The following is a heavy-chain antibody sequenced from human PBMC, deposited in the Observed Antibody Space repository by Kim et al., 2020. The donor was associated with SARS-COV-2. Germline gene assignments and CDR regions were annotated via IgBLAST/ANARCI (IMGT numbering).Heavy chain of an antibody. Sequence: GGSLRLSCTASGFTFSSYWMSWVRQAPGKGLEWVANIKQDGSEKYYVDSVKGRFTISRDNAKNSLYLQMNSLRAEDTAVYYCARDDWPTTVVTHQRGAYYFDYWGQGTLVTVSS. D-gene: IGHD4-17*01. CDR3: ARDDWPTTVVTHQRGAYYFDY. CDR1: GFTFSSYW. V-gene: IGHV3-7*01. J-gene: IGHJ4*02. CDR2: IKQDGSEK.